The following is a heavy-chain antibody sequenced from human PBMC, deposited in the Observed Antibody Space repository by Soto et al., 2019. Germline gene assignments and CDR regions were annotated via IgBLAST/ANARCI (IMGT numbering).Heavy chain of an antibody. V-gene: IGHV3-30*18. CDR2: ISYDGSNK. CDR1: GFTFSIYG. J-gene: IGHJ4*02. Sequence: GGSLRLSCAASGFTFSIYGMHWVRQAPGKGLEWVAVISYDGSNKYYADSVKGRFTISRDNSKNTLYLQMNSLRAEDTAVYYCAKDCGGGSCNWGQGTLVTVSS. CDR3: AKDCGGGSCN. D-gene: IGHD2-15*01.